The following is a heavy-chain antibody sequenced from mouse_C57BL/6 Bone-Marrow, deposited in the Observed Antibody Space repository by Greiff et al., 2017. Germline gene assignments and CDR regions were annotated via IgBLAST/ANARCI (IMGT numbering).Heavy chain of an antibody. CDR3: ARFVNGFLYYFDY. J-gene: IGHJ2*01. Sequence: EVQGVESGPVLVKPGASVKMSCKASGYTFTDYYMNWVKQSHGKSLEWIGVINPYNGGTSYNQKFKGKATLTVDKSSSTAYMELNSLTSEDSAVYYCARFVNGFLYYFDYWGQGTTLTVSS. D-gene: IGHD2-2*01. CDR1: GYTFTDYY. CDR2: INPYNGGT. V-gene: IGHV1-19*01.